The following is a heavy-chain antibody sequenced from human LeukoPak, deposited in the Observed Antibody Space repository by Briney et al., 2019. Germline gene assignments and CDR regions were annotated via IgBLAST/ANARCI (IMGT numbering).Heavy chain of an antibody. Sequence: GGSLRLSCAASGFSFSYYGMHWVRQAPGKGLEWVAVISHDGSNKYYADSAKGRFTISRDNSKNTLYLQMNSPRAEDTAVYYCARGVSMGSGSYYRGDYFDYWGQGTLVTVSS. J-gene: IGHJ4*02. CDR3: ARGVSMGSGSYYRGDYFDY. D-gene: IGHD3-10*01. CDR2: ISHDGSNK. CDR1: GFSFSYYG. V-gene: IGHV3-30*03.